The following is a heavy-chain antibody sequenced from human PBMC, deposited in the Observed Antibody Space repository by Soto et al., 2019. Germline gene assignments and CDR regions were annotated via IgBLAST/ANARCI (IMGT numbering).Heavy chain of an antibody. V-gene: IGHV4-39*01. CDR3: ARLTGATNYYYYYGMDV. CDR1: AVSISSIRYY. J-gene: IGHJ6*02. CDR2: IYYSGST. D-gene: IGHD1-26*01. Sequence: SEDLCVICTVSAVSISSIRYYWGRIRHSPGKGLEWIGSIYYSGSTYYNPSLKSRVTISVDTSKNQFSLKLSSVTAADTAVYYCARLTGATNYYYYYGMDVWGQGTTVT.